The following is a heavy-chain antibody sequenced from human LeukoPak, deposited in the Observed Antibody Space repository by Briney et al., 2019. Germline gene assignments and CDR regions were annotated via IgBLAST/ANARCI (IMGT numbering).Heavy chain of an antibody. Sequence: ASVKVSCKASGYTFTSYGISWVRQAPGQGLEWMGWISAYNGNTNYAQKLQGRVTMTTDTSTSTAYMELRSLRSDDTAVYYCARDFEELSSGYDLGLDYWGQGTVVTVSS. CDR1: GYTFTSYG. CDR2: ISAYNGNT. D-gene: IGHD5-12*01. J-gene: IGHJ4*02. V-gene: IGHV1-18*01. CDR3: ARDFEELSSGYDLGLDY.